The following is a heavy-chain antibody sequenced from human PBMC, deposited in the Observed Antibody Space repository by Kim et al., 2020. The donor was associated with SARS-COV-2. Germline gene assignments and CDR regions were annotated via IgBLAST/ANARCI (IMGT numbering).Heavy chain of an antibody. Sequence: GGSLRLSCAASGFTFSSYTMNWVRQAPGKGLEWLSYIKERSATISYADSVKGRFTISRDNAKNSLYLQMNSLRDEDTAMYYCARDNNWAFDYWGRGTLVTVSS. CDR1: GFTFSSYT. V-gene: IGHV3-48*02. CDR3: ARDNNWAFDY. CDR2: IKERSATI. J-gene: IGHJ4*02. D-gene: IGHD1-20*01.